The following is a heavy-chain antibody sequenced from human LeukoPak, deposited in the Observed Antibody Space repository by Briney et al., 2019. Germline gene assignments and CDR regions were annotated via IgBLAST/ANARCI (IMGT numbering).Heavy chain of an antibody. Sequence: GGPLRLSCAASGFTFSSYSMKWVRQAPGKGLEWVSSISSSSSYIYYADSVKGRFTISRDNAKNSLFLQIHRLRAEDTAVYYCARDEGGEYYYGSGSYNHWGQGTLVTVSS. V-gene: IGHV3-21*01. J-gene: IGHJ5*02. CDR3: ARDEGGEYYYGSGSYNH. CDR2: ISSSSSYI. D-gene: IGHD3-10*01. CDR1: GFTFSSYS.